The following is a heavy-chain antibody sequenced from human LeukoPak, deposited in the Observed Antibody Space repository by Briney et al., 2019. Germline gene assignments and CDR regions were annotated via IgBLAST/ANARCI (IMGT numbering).Heavy chain of an antibody. V-gene: IGHV4-38-2*01. Sequence: SETLSLTCAVSGYSISSGYYWGWIRQPPGKGLEWIGSIYHSGSTYYNPSLKSRVTISVDTSKNQFSLKLSSVTAADTAVYYCAREGRRWAKIDDRDYWGQGTLVTVSS. J-gene: IGHJ4*02. CDR3: AREGRRWAKIDDRDY. CDR1: GYSISSGYY. D-gene: IGHD4-23*01. CDR2: IYHSGST.